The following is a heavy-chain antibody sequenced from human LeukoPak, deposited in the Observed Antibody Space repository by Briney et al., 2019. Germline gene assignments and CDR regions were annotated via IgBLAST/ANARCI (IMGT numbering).Heavy chain of an antibody. CDR3: AGGDYVTFLDY. V-gene: IGHV4-59*01. CDR2: IYYSGST. CDR1: GGSISSYY. D-gene: IGHD4-17*01. J-gene: IGHJ4*02. Sequence: PSETLSLTCTVSGGSISSYYWSWIRQPPGKGLEWIGYIYYSGSTNYNPSLKSRVTISVDTSKNQFSLKLSSVTAADTAVYYCAGGDYVTFLDYWGQGTLVTVSS.